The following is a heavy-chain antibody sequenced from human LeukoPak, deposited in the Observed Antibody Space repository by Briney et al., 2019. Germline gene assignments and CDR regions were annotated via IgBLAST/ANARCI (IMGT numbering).Heavy chain of an antibody. J-gene: IGHJ6*04. CDR1: GFTFSSYE. V-gene: IGHV3-48*03. CDR3: ARKGILLYGNYGMDV. CDR2: ISSIGSTI. D-gene: IGHD3-10*01. Sequence: RSGGSQRLSCAPSGFTFSSYEMNWVRQAPGKGLEWVSYISSIGSTIYYADSVKGRFTISRDNAKNSLYLQMNSLRAEDTAVYYCARKGILLYGNYGMDVWGKGTTVTVSS.